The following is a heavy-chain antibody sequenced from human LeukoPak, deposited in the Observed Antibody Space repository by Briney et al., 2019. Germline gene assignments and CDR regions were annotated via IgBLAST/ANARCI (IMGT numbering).Heavy chain of an antibody. V-gene: IGHV3-30*03. J-gene: IGHJ4*02. Sequence: GGSLRLSCAASGFTFSSYGMHWVRQAPGKGLEWVAVISYDGSNKYYADSVKGRFTISRDNSKNTLYLQMNSLRAEDTAVYYCAPGELSQGVFDYWGQGTLVTVSS. D-gene: IGHD3-16*02. CDR1: GFTFSSYG. CDR3: APGELSQGVFDY. CDR2: ISYDGSNK.